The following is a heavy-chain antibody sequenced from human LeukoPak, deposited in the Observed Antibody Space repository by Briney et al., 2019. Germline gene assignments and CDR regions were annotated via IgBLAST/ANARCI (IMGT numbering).Heavy chain of an antibody. CDR1: GFTFSRHG. CDR3: ARVRVGYCSGGSCYSAVVSPYYYYYMDV. Sequence: GRSLRLSCVASGFTFSRHGMQWVRQAPGKGPEWVAVISYDGTVKHYSDSVKGRFSISRDNAKNSLYLQMNSLRAEDTAVYYCARVRVGYCSGGSCYSAVVSPYYYYYMDVWGKGTTVTVSS. D-gene: IGHD2-15*01. CDR2: ISYDGTVK. J-gene: IGHJ6*03. V-gene: IGHV3-30*03.